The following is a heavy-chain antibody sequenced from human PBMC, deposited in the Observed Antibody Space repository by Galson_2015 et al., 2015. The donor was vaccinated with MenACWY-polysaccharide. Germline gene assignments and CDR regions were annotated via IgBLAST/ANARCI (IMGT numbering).Heavy chain of an antibody. J-gene: IGHJ3*02. CDR2: VSASGGST. CDR3: AKDTGPGEYAYSWGTFDI. V-gene: IGHV3-23*01. D-gene: IGHD3-10*01. CDR1: GFTFSSYA. Sequence: SLRLSCAASGFTFSSYAMCWVRQAPGKGLEWVSGVSASGGSTVYTDSTKGRFTMSRDNSKRSLYLQMNSLRAEDTAVYYCAKDTGPGEYAYSWGTFDIWGRGTMVTVSS.